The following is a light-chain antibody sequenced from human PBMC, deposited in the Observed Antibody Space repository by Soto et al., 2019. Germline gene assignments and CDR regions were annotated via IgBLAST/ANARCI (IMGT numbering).Light chain of an antibody. Sequence: QSALTQPRSVSGSPGQSFTISCTGTSSDVGGYNYVSWYQQLPGEAPKLMIFDVSERPSGVPHRLSGSKSGNTASLPISGGHAEDEAADYCCSYAGTHTSAVFGGGTKLTVL. J-gene: IGLJ2*01. CDR1: SSDVGGYNY. V-gene: IGLV2-11*01. CDR2: DVS. CDR3: CSYAGTHTSAV.